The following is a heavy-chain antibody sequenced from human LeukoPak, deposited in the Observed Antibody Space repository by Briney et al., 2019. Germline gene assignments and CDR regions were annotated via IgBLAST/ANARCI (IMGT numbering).Heavy chain of an antibody. CDR2: IDSYNSI. J-gene: IGHJ4*02. V-gene: IGHV3-69-1*02. CDR3: ARYASYKYSGTYYYDY. Sequence: GGSLRLSCAASGFTFDIYTMIWVRQAPGKGLEWVSSIDSYNSIYYADSLKGRFTISRDNAKNSLYLQMNSLGAEATAVYYCARYASYKYSGTYYYDYWGQGTLVSVSS. D-gene: IGHD1-26*01. CDR1: GFTFDIYT.